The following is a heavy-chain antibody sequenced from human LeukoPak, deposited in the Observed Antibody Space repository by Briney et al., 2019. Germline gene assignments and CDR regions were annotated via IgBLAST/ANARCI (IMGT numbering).Heavy chain of an antibody. CDR1: GFTFNSHA. D-gene: IGHD6-19*01. J-gene: IGHJ4*02. CDR2: TSGTGETT. Sequence: PGGSLRLSCAASGFTFNSHAMSWGRQAPGQGLEWFSSTSGTGETTFYADSVKGRFTISRDNSKNTLYLQMSSLRVEDTAIYYCAKDQRSDTISSIGCRQYYSDYWGQGTLVTVSS. CDR3: AKDQRSDTISSIGCRQYYSDY. V-gene: IGHV3-23*01.